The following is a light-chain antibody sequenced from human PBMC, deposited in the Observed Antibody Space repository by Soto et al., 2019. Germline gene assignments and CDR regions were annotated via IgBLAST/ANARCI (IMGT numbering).Light chain of an antibody. CDR2: DAS. Sequence: EIVLTQSPGTLSLSPGERATLSCRASQSVSVHLAWYQQKPGQAPRLLIYDASNRATGIPARFSGSGSGTVFTLTIRGLEPEDFAVYHCVQRTAWPWACGEGSKGEIK. CDR3: VQRTAWPWA. CDR1: QSVSVH. V-gene: IGKV3-11*01. J-gene: IGKJ1*01.